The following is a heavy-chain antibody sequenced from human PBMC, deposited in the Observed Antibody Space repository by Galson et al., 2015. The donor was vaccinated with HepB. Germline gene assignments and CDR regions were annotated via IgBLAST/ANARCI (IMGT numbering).Heavy chain of an antibody. Sequence: SVKVSCKVSGYTLTELSMHWVRQAPGKGLEWMGGFDPEDGETIYAQKFQGRVTMTEDTSTDTAYMELSSLRSEDTAVYYCATSPIVVVPAAMPGYYYGMDVWGQGTTVTVSS. CDR1: GYTLTELS. CDR2: FDPEDGET. J-gene: IGHJ6*02. CDR3: ATSPIVVVPAAMPGYYYGMDV. V-gene: IGHV1-24*01. D-gene: IGHD2-2*01.